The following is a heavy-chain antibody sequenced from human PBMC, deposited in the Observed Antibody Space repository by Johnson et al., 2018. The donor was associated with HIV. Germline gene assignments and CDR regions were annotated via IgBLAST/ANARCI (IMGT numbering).Heavy chain of an antibody. CDR1: GFTFDDYV. CDR3: ARGVGATTVAAFDI. J-gene: IGHJ3*02. D-gene: IGHD1-26*01. V-gene: IGHV3-20*04. Sequence: VQLVESGGGVVQPGGSLRLSCAASGFTFDDYVMHWARQAPGKGLEWISGINWNGGNRGYADSLKGQVIISRDNGKNSLYLQMNSLRAEDTALYYCARGVGATTVAAFDIWGQGTMVTVSS. CDR2: INWNGGNR.